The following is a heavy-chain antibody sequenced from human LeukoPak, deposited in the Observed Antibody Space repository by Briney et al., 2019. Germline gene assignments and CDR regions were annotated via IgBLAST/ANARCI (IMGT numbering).Heavy chain of an antibody. CDR1: GGSINSYY. D-gene: IGHD6-13*01. CDR3: ARHVESSSWYAYYFDY. Sequence: PSETLSLTCTVSGGSINSYYWSWIRQPPGEGLEWIGYIYYSGSTNYNPSLKSRVTISVDTSKNQFSLKLSSVTAADTAVYYCARHVESSSWYAYYFDYWGQGTLVTVSS. V-gene: IGHV4-59*08. CDR2: IYYSGST. J-gene: IGHJ4*02.